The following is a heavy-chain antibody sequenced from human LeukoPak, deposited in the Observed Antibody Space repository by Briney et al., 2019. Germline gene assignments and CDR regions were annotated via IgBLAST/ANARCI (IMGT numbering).Heavy chain of an antibody. CDR1: GVSISSYY. CDR3: ARSNDFWSGYYMDV. CDR2: IYYSGST. V-gene: IGHV4-59*01. J-gene: IGHJ6*03. D-gene: IGHD3-3*01. Sequence: SETLSLTCPVSGVSISSYYWSWIRQPPGKGLEWIAYIYYSGSTNYNPSLKSAVTISLDTSKKPFSLNKRSMTAPETALYYCARSNDFWSGYYMDVWVKGTKDSVS.